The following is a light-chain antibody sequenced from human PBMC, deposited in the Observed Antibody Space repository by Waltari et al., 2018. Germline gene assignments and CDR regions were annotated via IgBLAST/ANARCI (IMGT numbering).Light chain of an antibody. CDR2: DLN. V-gene: IGLV2-14*03. Sequence: QSPLTQPASVSGSPGQSITISCSGTSSDVGRYKYVSWFQQLPGKAPKHMIYDLNNRPSGVSTRFSGSKSGNTASLTISGLQAEDEADYYCSSYTADTTRVFGGGTKLTVL. J-gene: IGLJ3*02. CDR3: SSYTADTTRV. CDR1: SSDVGRYKY.